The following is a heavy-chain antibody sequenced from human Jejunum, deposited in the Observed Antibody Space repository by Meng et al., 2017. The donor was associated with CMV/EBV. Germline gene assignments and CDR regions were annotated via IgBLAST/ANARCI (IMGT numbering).Heavy chain of an antibody. Sequence: CKVAGSTFSNSATSWVRQAPGQGLEWLGNIIPVFDNTNYAQKFQGRVTITADRSTKTAYMELSSLRSDDTAVYYCAGGLGGTIDYWGQGTLVTVSS. CDR2: IIPVFDNT. CDR1: GSTFSNSA. J-gene: IGHJ4*02. D-gene: IGHD1-26*01. V-gene: IGHV1-69*04. CDR3: AGGLGGTIDY.